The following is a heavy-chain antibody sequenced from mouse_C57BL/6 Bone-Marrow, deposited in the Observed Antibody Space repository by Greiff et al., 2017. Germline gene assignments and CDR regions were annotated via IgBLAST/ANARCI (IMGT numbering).Heavy chain of an antibody. J-gene: IGHJ2*01. V-gene: IGHV1-50*01. Sequence: QVQLQQPGAELVKPGASVKLSCKASGYTFTSYWMQWVKQRPGQGLEWIGEIDPSDSYTNYNQKFKGQATLTVDTSSSTAYMQLSSLTSEDSAVYYCASGWLLRVWGQGTTLTVSS. D-gene: IGHD2-3*01. CDR2: IDPSDSYT. CDR1: GYTFTSYW. CDR3: ASGWLLRV.